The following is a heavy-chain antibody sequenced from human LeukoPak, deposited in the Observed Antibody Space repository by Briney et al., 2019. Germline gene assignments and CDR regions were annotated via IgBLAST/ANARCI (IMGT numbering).Heavy chain of an antibody. CDR1: GFTFSSYA. J-gene: IGHJ5*02. V-gene: IGHV3-23*01. Sequence: GGSLRLSCAASGFTFSSYAMSWVRQAPGKGLEWVSAISGSGGSTYYGDSVRGRFTISRDNSKNTLYLQMNSLRAEDTAVYYCPKNREVSGSSASTWSDPWAREPWSPSPQ. CDR2: ISGSGGST. D-gene: IGHD3-10*01. CDR3: PKNREVSGSSASTWSDP.